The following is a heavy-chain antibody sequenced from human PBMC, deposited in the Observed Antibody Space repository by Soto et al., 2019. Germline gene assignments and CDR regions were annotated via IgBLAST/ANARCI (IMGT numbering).Heavy chain of an antibody. CDR3: ARDWAYVVVPAARPDY. J-gene: IGHJ4*02. CDR1: GYTFTSYY. D-gene: IGHD2-2*01. V-gene: IGHV1-46*01. CDR2: INPSGGST. Sequence: QVQLVQSGAEVKKPGASVKVSCKASGYTFTSYYMHWVRQAPGQGLEWMGIINPSGGSTSYAQKFQGRVTMTRDTSTSTVYMELSSLRSEDTAVYYCARDWAYVVVPAARPDYWGQGTLVTVSS.